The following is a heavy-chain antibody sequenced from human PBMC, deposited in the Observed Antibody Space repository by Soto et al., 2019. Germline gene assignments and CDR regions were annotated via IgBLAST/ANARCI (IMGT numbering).Heavy chain of an antibody. CDR1: GFTVSSNY. J-gene: IGHJ6*02. V-gene: IGHV3-53*01. CDR2: IYSGGST. CDR3: ARKPPRASGHYYYGMDV. D-gene: IGHD3-10*01. Sequence: EVQLVESGGGLIQPGGSLRLSCAASGFTVSSNYMSWVRQAPGKGLEWVSVIYSGGSTYYADSVKGRFTISRDNSKNTLYSQMTRLRAEGTAVYYCARKPPRASGHYYYGMDVWGQGTTVTVSS.